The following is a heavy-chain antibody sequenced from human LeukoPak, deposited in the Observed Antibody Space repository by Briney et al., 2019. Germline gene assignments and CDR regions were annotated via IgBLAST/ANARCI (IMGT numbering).Heavy chain of an antibody. J-gene: IGHJ1*01. CDR2: INGDGSSI. CDR1: GFTFSRYW. CDR3: ARDYDSSGYYSFQH. D-gene: IGHD3-22*01. Sequence: GGSLTLSCAASGFTFSRYWMHWVRQAPGRGLVWVSRINGDGSSIRYADSVKGRFTNSRDNAKNTLYLQMNSLRAEDTAVYYCARDYDSSGYYSFQHWGQGTLVTVSS. V-gene: IGHV3-74*01.